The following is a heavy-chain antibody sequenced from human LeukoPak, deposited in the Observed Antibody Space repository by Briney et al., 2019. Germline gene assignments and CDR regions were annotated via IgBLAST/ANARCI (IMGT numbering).Heavy chain of an antibody. CDR3: ALAPNSNWFDF. J-gene: IGHJ5*01. Sequence: PSETLSLTCAVYGGSFSGYYWSWIRQPPGKGLEWIGEINHSGSTNYNPSLKSRVTISVDTSKNQFSLKLNSVTAADTAVYFCALAPNSNWFDFWGPGILVTVSS. CDR1: GGSFSGYY. CDR2: INHSGST. D-gene: IGHD2-8*01. V-gene: IGHV4-34*01.